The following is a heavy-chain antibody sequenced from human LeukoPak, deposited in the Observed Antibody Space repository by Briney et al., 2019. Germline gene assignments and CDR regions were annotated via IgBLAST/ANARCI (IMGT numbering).Heavy chain of an antibody. CDR2: IKQYGSEK. D-gene: IGHD1-26*01. V-gene: IGHV3-7*01. J-gene: IGHJ6*03. Sequence: GGSLRLSCAASGFTFSSYWMSWVRQAPGKGLEWVANIKQYGSEKYYVDSVKGRFTISRDNAKNSLYLQMNSLRAEDTAVYYCAREEWELLRYYYYYMDVWGKGTTVTVSS. CDR3: AREEWELLRYYYYYMDV. CDR1: GFTFSSYW.